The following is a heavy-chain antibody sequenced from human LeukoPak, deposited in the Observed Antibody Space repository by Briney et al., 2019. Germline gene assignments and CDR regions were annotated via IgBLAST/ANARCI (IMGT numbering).Heavy chain of an antibody. V-gene: IGHV5-10-1*01. CDR2: IDPNDSYT. D-gene: IGHD6-19*01. CDR3: ARYGSGWYGKTNWFDP. J-gene: IGHJ5*02. CDR1: GYNFPIYL. Sequence: GESLKISCKASGYNFPIYLITWVRHMPGKGLEWMGRIDPNDSYTWYSPSFQGHVTISVDKSINTVYLQWSSLKASDTAMYYCARYGSGWYGKTNWFDPWGQGTLVTVSS.